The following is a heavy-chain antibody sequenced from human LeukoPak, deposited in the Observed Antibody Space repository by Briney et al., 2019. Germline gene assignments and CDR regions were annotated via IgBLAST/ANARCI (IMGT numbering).Heavy chain of an antibody. CDR1: GGSISSYY. D-gene: IGHD3-10*01. CDR2: IYTSGST. CDR3: ARRVLGYGSGRYYSAFDI. V-gene: IGHV4-4*07. Sequence: PSETLSLTCTVSGGSISSYYWSWIRQPAGKGLEWIGRIYTSGSTNYNPSLKSRVTMSVDTSKNQFSLKLSSVTAADTAVYYCARRVLGYGSGRYYSAFDIWGQGTMVTVSS. J-gene: IGHJ3*02.